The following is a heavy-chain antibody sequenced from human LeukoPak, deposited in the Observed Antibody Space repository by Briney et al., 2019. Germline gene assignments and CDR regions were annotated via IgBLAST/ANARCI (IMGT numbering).Heavy chain of an antibody. J-gene: IGHJ4*02. Sequence: PSETLSLTCAVSGGSFSGYYWSWIRQPPGKGLEWIGEINHSGSTNYNPSLKSRVTISVDTSENQFSLKLSSVTAADTAVYYCARGGGGVDTAMVLYDYWGQGTLVTVSS. CDR2: INHSGST. CDR3: ARGGGGVDTAMVLYDY. CDR1: GGSFSGYY. V-gene: IGHV4-34*01. D-gene: IGHD5-18*01.